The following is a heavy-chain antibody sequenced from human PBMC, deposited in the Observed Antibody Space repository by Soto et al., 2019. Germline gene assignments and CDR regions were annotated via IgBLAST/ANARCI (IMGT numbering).Heavy chain of an antibody. J-gene: IGHJ4*02. Sequence: QVQLQESGPGLVKPSQTLSLTCTVSGGSISSGGYYWSWIRQHPGKGLEWIGYIYYSGSTYYNPSLKSRVTISVDPSKIPFPLKRSSVTAADTAVYYCARRDTVATSGLGYWGQGTLVTVSS. CDR3: ARRDTVATSGLGY. D-gene: IGHD5-12*01. CDR2: IYYSGST. CDR1: GGSISSGGYY. V-gene: IGHV4-31*03.